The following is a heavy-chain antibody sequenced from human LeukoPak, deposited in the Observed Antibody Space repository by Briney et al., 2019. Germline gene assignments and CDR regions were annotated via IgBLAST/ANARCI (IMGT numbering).Heavy chain of an antibody. V-gene: IGHV1-2*02. CDR1: GYTFTGYY. CDR3: ARGPIAGYNTPYYFDY. CDR2: INPNSGGT. D-gene: IGHD5-24*01. Sequence: GASVKVSCKASGYTFTGYYMHWVRQAPGQGLEWMGWINPNSGGTNYAQKFQGRVTMTRDTSISTAYMELSSLRSEDTAVYYCARGPIAGYNTPYYFDYWGQGTLVTVSS. J-gene: IGHJ4*02.